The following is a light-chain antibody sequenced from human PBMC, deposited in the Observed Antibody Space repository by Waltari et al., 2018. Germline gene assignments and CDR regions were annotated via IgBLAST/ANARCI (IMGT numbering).Light chain of an antibody. V-gene: IGKV1-39*01. CDR2: AAS. J-gene: IGKJ2*01. CDR1: QRISSY. CDR3: QQSYSTPVS. Sequence: DIQMTQSPSSLSASVGDRVTLLCRASQRISSYLNWYQQKPGKVPKLLIYAASSLQSGVPSRFSGSGSGTDFTLTISSLQPEDFATYYCQQSYSTPVSFGQGTKLEIK.